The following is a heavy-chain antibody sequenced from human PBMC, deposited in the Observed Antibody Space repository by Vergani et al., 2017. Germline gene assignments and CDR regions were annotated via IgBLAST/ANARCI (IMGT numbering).Heavy chain of an antibody. J-gene: IGHJ6*03. D-gene: IGHD2-15*01. V-gene: IGHV1-69*13. Sequence: QVQLVQSGAEVKKPGSSVKVSCKASGGTFSSYAISWVRQAPGQGLEWMGGIIPIFGTANYAQKFQGRVTITADESTSTAYMELSSLRSEDTAVDYCARGFVTGYCSGGSCRGYYYYMDVWGKGTTVTVSS. CDR2: IIPIFGTA. CDR3: ARGFVTGYCSGGSCRGYYYYMDV. CDR1: GGTFSSYA.